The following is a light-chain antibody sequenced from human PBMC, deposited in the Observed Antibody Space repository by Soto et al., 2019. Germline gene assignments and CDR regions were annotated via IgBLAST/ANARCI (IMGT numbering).Light chain of an antibody. V-gene: IGLV2-14*01. CDR3: SSYTSSNTFYV. J-gene: IGLJ1*01. CDR1: SSDIGRYDY. Sequence: QSALTQPASVSGSPGQSITISCTGTSSDIGRYDYVSWYQQLPGKAPKLMIYQVSNRPSGVSNRFSGSKSGNTASLTISGLQAEDEADYYCSSYTSSNTFYVFGTGTKLTVL. CDR2: QVS.